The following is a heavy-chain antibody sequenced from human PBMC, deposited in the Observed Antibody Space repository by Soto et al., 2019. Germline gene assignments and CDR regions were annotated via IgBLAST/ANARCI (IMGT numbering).Heavy chain of an antibody. CDR2: ISSSGDNI. J-gene: IGHJ4*02. V-gene: IGHV3-48*03. D-gene: IGHD1-26*01. CDR1: GFIFTSYD. Sequence: EVQLVESGGGLVQPGGSLRLSCAASGFIFTSYDMNWVRQAPGKGLEWFSYISSSGDNIYYADSLKGRFTVSRDNAENSLFLQMNSLRAEDTAVYYCARGTIVGATITYWGQGTLVTVSS. CDR3: ARGTIVGATITY.